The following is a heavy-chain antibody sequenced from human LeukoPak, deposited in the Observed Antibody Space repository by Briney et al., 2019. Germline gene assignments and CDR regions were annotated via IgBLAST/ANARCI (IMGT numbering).Heavy chain of an antibody. D-gene: IGHD2-15*01. Sequence: PSETLSLTCTVSGGSISSYYWSWIRQPPGKGLEWIGYIYYSGSTNYNPSLKSRVTISVDTSKNQFSLKLSSVTAADTAVYYCARSDSAGGWFDPWGQGTLVTVSS. CDR1: GGSISSYY. CDR3: ARSDSAGGWFDP. V-gene: IGHV4-59*08. J-gene: IGHJ5*02. CDR2: IYYSGST.